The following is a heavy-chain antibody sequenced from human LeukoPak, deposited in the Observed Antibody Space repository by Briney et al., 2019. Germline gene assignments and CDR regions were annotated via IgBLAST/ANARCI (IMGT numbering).Heavy chain of an antibody. V-gene: IGHV3-9*01. D-gene: IGHD3-22*01. CDR2: ISWNSGSI. CDR3: ARDPRDGRGQGAFDF. J-gene: IGHJ3*01. CDR1: GFTFDDYA. Sequence: GGSLRLSCAASGFTFDDYAMHWVRQAPGKGLEWVSGISWNSGSIGYADSVKGRFTISRDNAKNSLYLQMNSLRAEDTAVYYCARDPRDGRGQGAFDFWGQGTMVTVSP.